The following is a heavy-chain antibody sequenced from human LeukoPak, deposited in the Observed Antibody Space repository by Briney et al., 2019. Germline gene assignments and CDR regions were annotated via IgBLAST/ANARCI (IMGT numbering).Heavy chain of an antibody. Sequence: SETLSLTCTVSGGSISSGGYYWSWIRQPPGKGLEWIGYIYHSGSTYYNPSLKSRVTISVDRSKNQFSLKLSSVTAADTAVYYCARGYCSSTSCHDAFDIWGQGTMVTVSS. J-gene: IGHJ3*02. D-gene: IGHD2-2*01. CDR1: GGSISSGGYY. CDR2: IYHSGST. CDR3: ARGYCSSTSCHDAFDI. V-gene: IGHV4-30-2*01.